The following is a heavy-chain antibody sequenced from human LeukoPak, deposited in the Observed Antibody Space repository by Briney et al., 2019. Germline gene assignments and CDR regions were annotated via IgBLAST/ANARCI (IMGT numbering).Heavy chain of an antibody. CDR2: ISGSGGST. V-gene: IGHV3-23*01. Sequence: PGGSLRLSCAASGFTFSSYAMSWVRQAPGKGLEWVSAISGSGGSTYYADSVKGRFTISRDNSKNTLYLQMNSLRAEDTAVYYCAKASRRIAAAGTVRYYYYYMDVWGKGTTVTVSS. J-gene: IGHJ6*03. CDR1: GFTFSSYA. CDR3: AKASRRIAAAGTVRYYYYYMDV. D-gene: IGHD6-13*01.